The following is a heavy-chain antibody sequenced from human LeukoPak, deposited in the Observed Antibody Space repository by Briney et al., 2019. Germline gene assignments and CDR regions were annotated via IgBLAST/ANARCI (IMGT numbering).Heavy chain of an antibody. Sequence: SETLSLTCTVSGGSISSYYWSWNRQPPGKGLEWIGYIYTSGSTNYNPSLKSRVTISVDTSKNQFSLKLSSVTAADTAVYYCARAGPGIAVAGTFDYWGQGTLVTVSS. CDR3: ARAGPGIAVAGTFDY. V-gene: IGHV4-4*09. D-gene: IGHD6-19*01. CDR2: IYTSGST. J-gene: IGHJ4*02. CDR1: GGSISSYY.